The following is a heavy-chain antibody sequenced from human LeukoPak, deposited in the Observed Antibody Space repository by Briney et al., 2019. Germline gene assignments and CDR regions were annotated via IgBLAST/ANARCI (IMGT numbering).Heavy chain of an antibody. J-gene: IGHJ4*02. V-gene: IGHV4-59*01. CDR2: IYYSGST. CDR3: ARGIER. Sequence: SEALSLTCTVSGGSISSDYWSWIRQPPGKGLEWIGYIYYSGSTNYNPSLKSRVTISVDTSKNQFSLNLSSVTAADTAVYYCARGIERWGQGTLVTVSS. CDR1: GGSISSDY.